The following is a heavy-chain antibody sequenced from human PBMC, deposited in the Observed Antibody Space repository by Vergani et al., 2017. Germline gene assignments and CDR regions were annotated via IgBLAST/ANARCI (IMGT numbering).Heavy chain of an antibody. CDR1: GFTFDDYA. CDR2: ISWNSGSI. D-gene: IGHD2-2*01. CDR3: AKSRPT. J-gene: IGHJ4*02. Sequence: EVQLVESGGGLVQPGRSLRLSCAASGFTFDDYAMHWVRQAPGKGLEWVSGISWNSGSIGYADSVKGRFTISRDNSKNTLYLQMNSLRAEDTAVYYCAKSRPTWGQGTLVTVSS. V-gene: IGHV3-9*01.